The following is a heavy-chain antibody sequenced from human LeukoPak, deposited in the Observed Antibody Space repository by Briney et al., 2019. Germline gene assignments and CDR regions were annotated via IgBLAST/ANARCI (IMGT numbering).Heavy chain of an antibody. V-gene: IGHV4-59*01. J-gene: IGHJ5*02. D-gene: IGHD3-10*01. CDR1: GDSISGYF. CDR3: GRDLHYSGSYSEWIDP. CDR2: IYYTGIT. Sequence: SETLSLTCTVSGDSISGYFWSWIRQPPGRGLELIGYIYYTGITNYNPSLKSRVTISVDTSKNQFSLKLSSVTAADTAVYYCGRDLHYSGSYSEWIDPWGQGTLVTVSS.